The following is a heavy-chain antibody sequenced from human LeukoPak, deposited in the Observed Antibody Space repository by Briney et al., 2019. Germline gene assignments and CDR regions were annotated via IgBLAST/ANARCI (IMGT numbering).Heavy chain of an antibody. D-gene: IGHD3-3*01. V-gene: IGHV3-7*03. CDR3: AKFGREAYDFWSGHPYFDY. CDR1: GFTFSSYW. Sequence: PGGSLRLSCAASGFTFSSYWMSWVRQAPGKGLEWVANIKQDGSEKYYVDSVKGRFTISRDNAKNSLYLQMNSLRAEDTAVYYCAKFGREAYDFWSGHPYFDYWGQGTLVTVSS. CDR2: IKQDGSEK. J-gene: IGHJ4*02.